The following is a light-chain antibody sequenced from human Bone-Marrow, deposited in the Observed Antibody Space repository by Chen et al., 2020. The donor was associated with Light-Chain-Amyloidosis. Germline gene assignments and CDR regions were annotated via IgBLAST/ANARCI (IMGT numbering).Light chain of an antibody. J-gene: IGLJ3*02. CDR1: ALPKQY. CDR3: QAADSSDLGV. V-gene: IGLV3-25*03. Sequence: SYELTQPPSVSVSPGQTARITCSGDALPKQYAYWYQQKPGQAPVLVIYKDRERPSGIPGRFSGSSSGTTVTLTISGVQAEDEADYYCQAADSSDLGVFGGGTKLTVL. CDR2: KDR.